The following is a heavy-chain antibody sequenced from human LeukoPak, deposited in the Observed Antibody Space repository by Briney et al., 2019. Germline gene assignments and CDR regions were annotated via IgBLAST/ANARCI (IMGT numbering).Heavy chain of an antibody. CDR1: GFTFSNYW. CDR2: ISSSSSYM. V-gene: IGHV3-21*01. J-gene: IGHJ4*02. D-gene: IGHD3-22*01. Sequence: GGSLRLSCAASGFTFSNYWMHWVRQAPGKGLEWVSCISSSSSYMYYADSVKGRFTISRDNAKNSLYLQMNSLRAEDTAVYYCARDRGRYDSSGYYYEGYFDYWGQGTLVTVSS. CDR3: ARDRGRYDSSGYYYEGYFDY.